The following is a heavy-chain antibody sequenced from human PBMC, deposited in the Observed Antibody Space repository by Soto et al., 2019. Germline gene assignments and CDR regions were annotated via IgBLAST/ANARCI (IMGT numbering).Heavy chain of an antibody. D-gene: IGHD3-22*01. J-gene: IGHJ5*02. CDR1: GGSISSGDYY. Sequence: QVQLQESGPGLVKPSQTLSLTCTVSGGSISSGDYYWSWIRQPPGKGLEWIGYLYYSGRTYYNPSLKRRVTMAVDTSKNQFSLKLTSVTAADTAVYYCARSYDSSGYNWFGPWGQGTLVTVSS. V-gene: IGHV4-30-4*01. CDR2: LYYSGRT. CDR3: ARSYDSSGYNWFGP.